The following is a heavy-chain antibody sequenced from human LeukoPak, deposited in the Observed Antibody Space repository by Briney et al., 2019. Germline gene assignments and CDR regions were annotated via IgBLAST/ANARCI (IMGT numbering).Heavy chain of an antibody. CDR3: VSGGGGISGTIFEY. Sequence: GESLKISCESSGYRFNTYWIGWVRQMPGKGLEWLAVIHPGGPDPTYSPSFQGQVTISADQSINPASLQWSSLKAWHTGMYYCVSGGGGISGTIFEYWGQGTLVTVSS. V-gene: IGHV5-51*01. CDR1: GYRFNTYW. D-gene: IGHD1-20*01. CDR2: IHPGGPDP. J-gene: IGHJ4*02.